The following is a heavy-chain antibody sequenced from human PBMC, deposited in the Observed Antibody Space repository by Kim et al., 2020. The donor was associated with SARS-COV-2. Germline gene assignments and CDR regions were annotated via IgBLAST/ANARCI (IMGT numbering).Heavy chain of an antibody. CDR3: ARVLIAVAGTGGFDY. D-gene: IGHD6-19*01. CDR1: GGTFSSYA. J-gene: IGHJ4*02. Sequence: SVKVSCKASGGTFSSYAISWVRQAPGQGLEWMGGIIPIFGTANYAQKFQGRVTITADESTSTAYMELSSLRSEDTAVYYCARVLIAVAGTGGFDYCGQGTLVTVSS. CDR2: IIPIFGTA. V-gene: IGHV1-69*13.